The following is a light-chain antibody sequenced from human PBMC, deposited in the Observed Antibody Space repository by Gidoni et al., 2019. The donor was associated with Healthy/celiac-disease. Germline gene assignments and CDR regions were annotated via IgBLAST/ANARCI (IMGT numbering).Light chain of an antibody. CDR3: QQRSNWPPMYT. CDR2: DAS. V-gene: IGKV3-11*01. Sequence: VLTPSPATLSLSPGERATLSSRASQSVSSYLAWYQQKPGQAPRLLIYDASNRATGIPARFSGSGSGTDFTLTISSLEPEDFAVYYCQQRSNWPPMYTFGQGTKLEIK. J-gene: IGKJ2*01. CDR1: QSVSSY.